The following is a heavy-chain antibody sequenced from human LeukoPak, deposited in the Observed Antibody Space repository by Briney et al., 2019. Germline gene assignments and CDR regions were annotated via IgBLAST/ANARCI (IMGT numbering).Heavy chain of an antibody. V-gene: IGHV3-23*01. CDR2: ISGSGGST. D-gene: IGHD6-19*01. CDR3: AKTALAVAGIVPVESELDY. CDR1: GFTSSSYA. J-gene: IGHJ4*02. Sequence: PGGSLRLSCAASGFTSSSYAMSWVRQAPGKGLEWVSAISGSGGSTYYADSVKGRFTISRDNSKNTLYLQMNSLRAEDTAVYYCAKTALAVAGIVPVESELDYWGQGTLVTVSS.